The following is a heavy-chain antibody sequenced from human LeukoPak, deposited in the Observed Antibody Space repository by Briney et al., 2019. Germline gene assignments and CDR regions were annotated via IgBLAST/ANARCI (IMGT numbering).Heavy chain of an antibody. V-gene: IGHV4-59*08. Sequence: SETLSLTCTVSGGSISSYYWSWIRQPPGKGLEWIGYIYYSGSTNYNPSLKSRVTISVDTSKNQFSLKLSSVTAADTAVYYCARHESEGSGWYGKNWFDPWGQGTLVTVSS. CDR1: GGSISSYY. J-gene: IGHJ5*02. CDR3: ARHESEGSGWYGKNWFDP. D-gene: IGHD6-19*01. CDR2: IYYSGST.